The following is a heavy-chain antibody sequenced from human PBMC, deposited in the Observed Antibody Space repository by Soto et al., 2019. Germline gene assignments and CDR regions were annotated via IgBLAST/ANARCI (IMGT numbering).Heavy chain of an antibody. D-gene: IGHD3-10*01. CDR2: IHYSGST. CDR3: ARESAGSGKNNWFDP. CDR1: GGSISGYY. Sequence: LSETLSLTCTVSGGSISGYYWSWIRQPPGKGLEWIGYIHYSGSTYSNPSLRSRVTLSVDTSKNQVSLQLNSVTAADTAVYYCARESAGSGKNNWFDPWGQGTLVTVSS. J-gene: IGHJ5*02. V-gene: IGHV4-59*01.